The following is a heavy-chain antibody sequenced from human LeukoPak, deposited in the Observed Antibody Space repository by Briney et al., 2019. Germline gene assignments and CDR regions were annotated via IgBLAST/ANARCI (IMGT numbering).Heavy chain of an antibody. Sequence: SETLSLTCTVSGGSVSGNSPSSYYWSWIRQPPGKGLEWIGYIYYSGTTNYNPSLKSRVTISVDTSKTQFSLKLSSVTAADTAVYYCASIFGRDGYNLDYWGQGTLVTVSS. CDR1: GGSVSGNSPSSYY. CDR2: IYYSGTT. D-gene: IGHD5-24*01. CDR3: ASIFGRDGYNLDY. V-gene: IGHV4-59*02. J-gene: IGHJ4*02.